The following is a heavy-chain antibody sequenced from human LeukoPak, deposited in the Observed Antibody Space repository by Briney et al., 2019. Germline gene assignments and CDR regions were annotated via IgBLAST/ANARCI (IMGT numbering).Heavy chain of an antibody. D-gene: IGHD2-15*01. J-gene: IGHJ5*02. Sequence: PSETLSLTCTVSGGSISSYYCSWIRQPPGKGLEWIGYIYYSGSTNYNPSLKSRVTISVDTSKNQFSLRLSSVTAADTAVYYCARARRCSGGSCYSGGRGIVPAYRDWFDPWGQGTLVTVSS. CDR1: GGSISSYY. CDR3: ARARRCSGGSCYSGGRGIVPAYRDWFDP. V-gene: IGHV4-59*12. CDR2: IYYSGST.